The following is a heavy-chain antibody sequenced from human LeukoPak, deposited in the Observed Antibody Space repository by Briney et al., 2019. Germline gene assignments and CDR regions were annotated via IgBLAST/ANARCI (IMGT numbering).Heavy chain of an antibody. D-gene: IGHD5-18*01. CDR3: ARASRGSAMVENDY. V-gene: IGHV1-2*02. CDR1: GYTFTGYY. CDR2: INPNSGGT. Sequence: ASVKVSCKASGYTFTGYYMHWVRQALGQGLEWMGWINPNSGGTNYAQKFQGRVTMTRDTSISTAYMELSRLRSDDTAVYYCARASRGSAMVENDYWGQGTLVTVSS. J-gene: IGHJ4*02.